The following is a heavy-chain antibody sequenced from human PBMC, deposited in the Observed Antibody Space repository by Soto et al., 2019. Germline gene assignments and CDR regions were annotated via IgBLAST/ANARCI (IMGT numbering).Heavy chain of an antibody. V-gene: IGHV1-18*01. Sequence: ASVKVSCKASGYTFTSYGISWVRQAPGQGLEWMGWISAYNGNTNYAQKLQGRVTMTTDTSTSTAYMELRSLRSDDTAVYYCARDQWDIVVVVAAQNWFDPWGQGTLVTVSS. CDR2: ISAYNGNT. CDR3: ARDQWDIVVVVAAQNWFDP. J-gene: IGHJ5*02. D-gene: IGHD2-15*01. CDR1: GYTFTSYG.